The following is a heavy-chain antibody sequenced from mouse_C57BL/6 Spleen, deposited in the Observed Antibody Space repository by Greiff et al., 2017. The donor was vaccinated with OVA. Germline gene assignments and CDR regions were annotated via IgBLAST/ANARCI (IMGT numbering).Heavy chain of an antibody. CDR1: GYAFSSYW. Sequence: QVQLQQSGAELVKPGASVKISCKASGYAFSSYWMNWVKQRPGKGLEWIGQIYPGDGDTNYNGKFKGKATLTADKSSSTAYMQLRILTSGDSAVYFCANYYGSSYAYAMDYWGQGTSVTVSS. CDR2: IYPGDGDT. V-gene: IGHV1-80*01. J-gene: IGHJ4*01. D-gene: IGHD1-1*01. CDR3: ANYYGSSYAYAMDY.